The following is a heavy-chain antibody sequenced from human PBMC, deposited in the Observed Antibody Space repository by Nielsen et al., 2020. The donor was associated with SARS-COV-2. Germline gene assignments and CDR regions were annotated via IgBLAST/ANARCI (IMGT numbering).Heavy chain of an antibody. CDR1: GFTFSSYG. Sequence: GESLKISCAASGFTFSSYGMHWVRQAPGKGLEWVAVIWYDGSNKYYADSVKGRFTISRDNSKNTLYLQMNSLRAEDTAVYYCAKDPHSSGWYEVFDYWGQGTLVTVSS. V-gene: IGHV3-33*06. CDR3: AKDPHSSGWYEVFDY. J-gene: IGHJ4*02. CDR2: IWYDGSNK. D-gene: IGHD6-19*01.